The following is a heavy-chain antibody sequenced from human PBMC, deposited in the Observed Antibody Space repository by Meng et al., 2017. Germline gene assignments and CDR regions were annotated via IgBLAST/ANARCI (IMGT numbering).Heavy chain of an antibody. CDR1: GFTFSSYG. CDR3: LDEAPRSDY. D-gene: IGHD1-1*01. J-gene: IGHJ4*02. V-gene: IGHV3-33*01. CDR2: IWYDGSNK. Sequence: QVQLGEAGGGVVQTGRSLRLSCAVSGFTFSSYGMHWVRQAPGKGLEWVAVIWYDGSNKYYADSVKGRFTISRDNSKNTLYLQMNSLRPEDTAVYYCLDEAPRSDYWGQGSLVTVSS.